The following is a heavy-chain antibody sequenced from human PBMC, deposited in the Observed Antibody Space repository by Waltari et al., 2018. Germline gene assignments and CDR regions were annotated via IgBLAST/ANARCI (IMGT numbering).Heavy chain of an antibody. CDR2: IYHSGST. CDR3: ARDGSIAAAGYWSYGMDV. CDR1: GYSISSGYY. J-gene: IGHJ6*02. V-gene: IGHV4-38-2*02. D-gene: IGHD6-13*01. Sequence: QVQLQESGPGLVKPSETLSLTCAVSGYSISSGYYWGWIRQPPGKGLEWIGSIYHSGSTYYNPSLKSRVTISVDTSKNQFSLKLSSLRSEDTAVYYCARDGSIAAAGYWSYGMDVWGQGTTVTVSS.